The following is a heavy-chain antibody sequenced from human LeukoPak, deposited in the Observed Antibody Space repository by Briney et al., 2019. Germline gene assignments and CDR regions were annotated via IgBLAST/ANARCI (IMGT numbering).Heavy chain of an antibody. D-gene: IGHD3-10*01. CDR3: AKGRPMVRGVIKREFDY. CDR2: ISYDGSNK. J-gene: IGHJ4*02. CDR1: GFTFSSYG. V-gene: IGHV3-30*18. Sequence: GRSLRLSCAASGFTFSSYGMHWVRQAPGKGLEWVAVISYDGSNKYYADSVKGRFTISRDNSKNTLYLQMNSLRAEDTAVYYCAKGRPMVRGVIKREFDYWGQGTLVTVSS.